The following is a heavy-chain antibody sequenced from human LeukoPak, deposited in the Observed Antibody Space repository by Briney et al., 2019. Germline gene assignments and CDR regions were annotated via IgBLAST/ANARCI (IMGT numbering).Heavy chain of an antibody. D-gene: IGHD5-12*01. V-gene: IGHV1-18*01. CDR2: ISAYNGNT. J-gene: IGHJ5*02. Sequence: ASVKVSCKASGYTFTSYVISWVRQAPGQGLEWMGWISAYNGNTNYAQKLQGRVPMTTDTSTSTAYMELRSLRSEDTAGYYCARGSGYSGLVGWFDPWDQGTLVTVSS. CDR1: GYTFTSYV. CDR3: ARGSGYSGLVGWFDP.